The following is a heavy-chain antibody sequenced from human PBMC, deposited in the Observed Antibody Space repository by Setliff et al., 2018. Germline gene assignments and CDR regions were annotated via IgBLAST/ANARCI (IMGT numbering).Heavy chain of an antibody. CDR3: ARQDNWNYVLRS. CDR1: GYTFINYE. Sequence: GASVKVSCKASGYTFINYEINWVRQATGQGLEWMGGMNPNNGNTGYAQKFQGRVTMTRNTSISTAYMELSSLRSEDTAVYYCARQDNWNYVLRSWGQGTLVTVSS. D-gene: IGHD1-7*01. J-gene: IGHJ4*02. V-gene: IGHV1-8*02. CDR2: MNPNNGNT.